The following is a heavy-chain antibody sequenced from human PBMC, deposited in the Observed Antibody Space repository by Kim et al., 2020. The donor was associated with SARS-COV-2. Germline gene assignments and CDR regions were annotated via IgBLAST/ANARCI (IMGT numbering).Heavy chain of an antibody. CDR3: ARGPGYSSSCYGARNWFDP. J-gene: IGHJ5*02. Sequence: SETLSLTCAVYGGSFSGYYWSWIRQPPGKGLEWIGEINHSGSTNYNPSLKSRVTISVDTSKNQFSLKLSSVTAADTAVYYCARGPGYSSSCYGARNWFDP. D-gene: IGHD6-13*01. CDR2: INHSGST. CDR1: GGSFSGYY. V-gene: IGHV4-34*01.